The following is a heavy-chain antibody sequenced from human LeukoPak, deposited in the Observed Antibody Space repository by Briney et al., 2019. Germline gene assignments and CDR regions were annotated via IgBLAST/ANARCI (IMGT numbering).Heavy chain of an antibody. J-gene: IGHJ4*02. CDR1: GFTFSSYS. CDR2: ISSSSSYI. V-gene: IGHV3-21*01. CDR3: ARDPGIAVAGPIPLY. D-gene: IGHD6-19*01. Sequence: GGSLRLSCAASGFTFSSYSMNWVRQAPGKGLEWVSSISSSSSYIYYADSVKGRFTISRDNAKNSLYLQMNSLRAEDTAVYYCARDPGIAVAGPIPLYWGQGTLVTVSS.